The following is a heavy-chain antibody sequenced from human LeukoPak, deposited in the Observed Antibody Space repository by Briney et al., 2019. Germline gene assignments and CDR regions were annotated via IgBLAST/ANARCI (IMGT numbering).Heavy chain of an antibody. CDR1: GYIFTTYN. CDR2: ISTSTGDT. D-gene: IGHD3-22*01. J-gene: IGHJ3*02. Sequence: ASVKVSCKPSGYIFTTYNLHWVRQAPGQGLEWMGWISTSTGDTDYARNLRGRVTMSTDASTGTAYMELSSLRSEDTAVYYCARDRPSQTYYYDSSGYSTPRFFDIWGQGTMVTVSS. CDR3: ARDRPSQTYYYDSSGYSTPRFFDI. V-gene: IGHV1-18*04.